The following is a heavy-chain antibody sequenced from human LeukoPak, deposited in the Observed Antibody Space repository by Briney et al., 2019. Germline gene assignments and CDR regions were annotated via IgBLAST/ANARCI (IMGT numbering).Heavy chain of an antibody. CDR1: GGSISSYY. CDR3: ARDGTEVDAFDI. J-gene: IGHJ3*02. Sequence: SETLSLTCTDSGGSISSYYWSWIRQPPGKGLEWIGYIYYSGSTNYNPSLKSRVTISVDTSRNQFSLRLSSVTAADTAVYYCARDGTEVDAFDIWGQGTMVTVSS. V-gene: IGHV4-59*12. CDR2: IYYSGST. D-gene: IGHD2-8*02.